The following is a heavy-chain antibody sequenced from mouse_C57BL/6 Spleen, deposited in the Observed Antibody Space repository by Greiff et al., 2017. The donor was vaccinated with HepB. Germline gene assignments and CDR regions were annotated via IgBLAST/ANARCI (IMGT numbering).Heavy chain of an antibody. Sequence: VQLQQSGAELARPGASVKLSCKASGYTFTSYGISWVKQRTGQGLEWIGEIYPRSGNTYYNEKFKGKATLTADKSSSTAYMELRSLTSEDSAVYFCARRNYSNYDAMDYWGQGTSVTVSS. CDR1: GYTFTSYG. D-gene: IGHD2-5*01. CDR2: IYPRSGNT. J-gene: IGHJ4*01. CDR3: ARRNYSNYDAMDY. V-gene: IGHV1-81*01.